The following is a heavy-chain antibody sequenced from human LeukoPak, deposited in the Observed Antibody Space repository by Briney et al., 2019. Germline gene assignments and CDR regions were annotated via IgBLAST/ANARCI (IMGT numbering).Heavy chain of an antibody. CDR2: IYYSGST. J-gene: IGHJ4*02. D-gene: IGHD6-19*01. CDR3: ARQKGIAVVGYYFDY. Sequence: SETLSLTCTVSGGSISSSSYYWGWIRQPPGKGLEWIGSIYYSGSTYYNPSLKSRVTISVDTSKNQFSLKLSSVTAADTAVYYCARQKGIAVVGYYFDYWGQGTLVTVSS. CDR1: GGSISSSSYY. V-gene: IGHV4-39*01.